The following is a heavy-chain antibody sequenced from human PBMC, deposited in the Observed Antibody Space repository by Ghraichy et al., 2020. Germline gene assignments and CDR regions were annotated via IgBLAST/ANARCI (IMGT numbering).Heavy chain of an antibody. CDR2: IYHSGST. V-gene: IGHV4-38-2*02. CDR3: ARAGYGGHFDY. Sequence: SETLSLTCTVSGYSISSGYYWGWIRQPPGKGLEWIGSIYHSGSTYYNPSLKSRVTISVDTSKNQFSLKLSSVTAADTAVYYCARAGYGGHFDYWGQGTLVTVSS. D-gene: IGHD4-23*01. CDR1: GYSISSGYY. J-gene: IGHJ4*02.